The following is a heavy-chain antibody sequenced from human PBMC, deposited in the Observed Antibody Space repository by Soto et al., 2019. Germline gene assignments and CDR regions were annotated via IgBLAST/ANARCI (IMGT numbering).Heavy chain of an antibody. Sequence: QVQLQESGPGLVKPSQTLSLTCTVSGGSISSGGYYWSWIRQHPGKGLEWIGYIYYSGSTYSNPSLRIRVTISVDPSKNQFSLKLSSVAAADTAVYYCARGGRRSPGMDVWGQGTTVTVSS. CDR1: GGSISSGGYY. CDR2: IYYSGST. J-gene: IGHJ6*02. CDR3: ARGGRRSPGMDV. V-gene: IGHV4-31*03.